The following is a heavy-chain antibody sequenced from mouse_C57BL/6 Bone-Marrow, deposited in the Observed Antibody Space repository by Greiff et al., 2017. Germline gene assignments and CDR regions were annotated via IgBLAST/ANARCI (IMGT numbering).Heavy chain of an antibody. Sequence: EVMLVEPGGGLVQPGGSLKLSCAASGFTFSDYYMYWVRQTPEKRLEWVAYISNGGGSTYYPDTVKGGFTISRDNAKNTLYLQMSRLKSEDTAIYYCARRGEYGKRYVEVWGTRIRVTVSS. CDR2: ISNGGGST. CDR3: ARRGEYGKRYVEV. D-gene: IGHD2-13*01. CDR1: GFTFSDYY. J-gene: IGHJ1*03. V-gene: IGHV5-12*01.